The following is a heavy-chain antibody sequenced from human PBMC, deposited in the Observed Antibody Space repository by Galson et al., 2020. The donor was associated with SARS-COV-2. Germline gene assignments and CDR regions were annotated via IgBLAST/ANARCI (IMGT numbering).Heavy chain of an antibody. CDR1: GYTFTGYY. J-gene: IGHJ5*02. CDR2: INPNSGGT. D-gene: IGHD3-10*01. V-gene: IGHV1-2*06. CDR3: ARSPGELFIGNWFDP. Sequence: ASVKVSCKASGYTFTGYYMHWVRQAPGQGLEWMGRINPNSGGTNYAQKFQGRVTMTRDTSISTAYMELSRLRSDDTAVYYCARSPGELFIGNWFDPWGQGTLVTVSS.